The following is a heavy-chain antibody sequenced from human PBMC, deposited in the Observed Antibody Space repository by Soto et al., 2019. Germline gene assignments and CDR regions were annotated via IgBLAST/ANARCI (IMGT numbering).Heavy chain of an antibody. D-gene: IGHD1-26*01. CDR3: AKGGSFDL. CDR2: ITGDGSHR. CDR1: GFMFSTYG. Sequence: QVQLVESGGGVVQPGGSLRLSCAASGFMFSTYGLHWVRQAPGKGLEWVALITGDGSHRFYADSVKGRVTVSRDNSKSTLYLQLTTLRVADTALYSFAKGGSFDLWGLGTMVTVFS. V-gene: IGHV3-30*18. J-gene: IGHJ3*01.